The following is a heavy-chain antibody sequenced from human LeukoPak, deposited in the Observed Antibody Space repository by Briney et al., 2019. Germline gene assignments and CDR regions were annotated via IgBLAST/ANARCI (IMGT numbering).Heavy chain of an antibody. V-gene: IGHV4-4*02. CDR2: IYHSGST. J-gene: IGHJ5*02. D-gene: IGHD3-10*01. CDR1: GGSISSSNW. Sequence: PSGTLSLTCAVSGGSISSSNWWSWVRQPPGKGPEWIGEIYHSGSTYYNPPLKSRVTISEDTSKNQFSLKLRSVTAADTAVYYCARGPRFGELLWHWFDPWGQGTLVTVSS. CDR3: ARGPRFGELLWHWFDP.